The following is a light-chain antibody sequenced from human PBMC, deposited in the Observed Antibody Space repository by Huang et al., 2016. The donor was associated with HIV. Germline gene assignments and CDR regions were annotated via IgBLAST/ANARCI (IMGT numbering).Light chain of an antibody. CDR3: QVYGTSPPGP. Sequence: EIVLTQSPGTLSLSPGERATLSCRASQSVSGSYLAWYQQKPGQAPRLLIYGASSRASGIPDRFSGSVSETDFTLSITRLAPEDFALYYCQVYGTSPPGPFGPGATVHIK. CDR2: GAS. V-gene: IGKV3-20*01. J-gene: IGKJ3*01. CDR1: QSVSGSY.